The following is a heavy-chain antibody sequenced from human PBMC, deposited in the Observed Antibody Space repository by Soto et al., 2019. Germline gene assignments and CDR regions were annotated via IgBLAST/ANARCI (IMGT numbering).Heavy chain of an antibody. Sequence: VGSLRLSCAASGFTFTRYSMNWVRQAPGKGLEWVSSISSTTNYIYYGDSMKGRFTISRDNSKNTLYLQMNSLRAEDTAVYYCARDSNTMNDAFDIWGQGTMVTVSS. CDR2: ISSTTNYI. CDR3: ARDSNTMNDAFDI. CDR1: GFTFTRYS. V-gene: IGHV3-21*01. J-gene: IGHJ3*02. D-gene: IGHD3-22*01.